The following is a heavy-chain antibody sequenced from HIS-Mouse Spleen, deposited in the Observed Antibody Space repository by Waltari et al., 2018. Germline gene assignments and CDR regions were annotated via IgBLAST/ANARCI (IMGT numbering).Heavy chain of an antibody. V-gene: IGHV4-34*01. D-gene: IGHD2-2*01. Sequence: QVQLQQRGAGLLKPSDTVPPLCAVNGGSFSGYYWRWIRQPPGKVLEGIGEINHSGSTNYNPSLKSRVTISVDTSKNQFSLKLSSVTAADTAVYYCARVGDIVVVPAAMKMMQNYFDYWGQGTLVTVSS. CDR1: GGSFSGYY. J-gene: IGHJ4*02. CDR3: ARVGDIVVVPAAMKMMQNYFDY. CDR2: INHSGST.